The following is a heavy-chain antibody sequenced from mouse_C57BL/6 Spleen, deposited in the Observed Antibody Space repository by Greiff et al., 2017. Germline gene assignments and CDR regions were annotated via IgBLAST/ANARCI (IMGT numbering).Heavy chain of an antibody. D-gene: IGHD2-1*01. CDR2: IYIGNGYT. Sequence: EVKLQESGAELVRPGSSVKMSCKTSGYTFTSYGINWVKQRPGQGLEWVGYIYIGNGYTEYNEKFKGKATLTSDTSSSTAYMQLSSLTSEDSAIYFCARFHYGNYVPFAYWGQGTLVTVSA. V-gene: IGHV1-58*01. J-gene: IGHJ3*01. CDR3: ARFHYGNYVPFAY. CDR1: GYTFTSYG.